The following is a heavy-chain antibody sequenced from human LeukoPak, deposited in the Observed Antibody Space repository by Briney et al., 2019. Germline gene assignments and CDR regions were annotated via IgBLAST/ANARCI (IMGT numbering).Heavy chain of an antibody. CDR1: GFTFSSYA. CDR2: ISYDGSNK. V-gene: IGHV3-30-3*01. CDR3: ARLGAWFGEVGFDP. D-gene: IGHD3-10*01. J-gene: IGHJ5*02. Sequence: GGSLRLSCAASGFTFSSYAMHWVRQAPGKGLEWVAVISYDGSNKYYADSVKGRFTISRDNSKNTLYLQMNSLRAEDTAVYYCARLGAWFGEVGFDPWGQGTLVTVSS.